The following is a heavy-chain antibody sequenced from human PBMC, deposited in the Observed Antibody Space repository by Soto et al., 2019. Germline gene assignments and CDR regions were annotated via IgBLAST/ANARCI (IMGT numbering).Heavy chain of an antibody. J-gene: IGHJ4*02. V-gene: IGHV3-9*01. CDR3: AKDSPVSGNYQDLDY. CDR2: ISWNSGSI. D-gene: IGHD1-26*01. Sequence: GGSLRLSCAASGFTFDDYAMHWVRQAPGKGLEWVSGISWNSGSIGYADSVKGRFTISRDNAKNSLYLQMNSLRAEDTALYYCAKDSPVSGNYQDLDYWGQGALVTVSS. CDR1: GFTFDDYA.